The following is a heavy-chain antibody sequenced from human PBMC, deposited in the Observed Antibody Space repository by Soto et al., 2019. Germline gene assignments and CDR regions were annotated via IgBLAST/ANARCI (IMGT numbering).Heavy chain of an antibody. CDR3: ARAGSRIAAAGFDAFDI. CDR1: GGTFSSYA. V-gene: IGHV1-69*13. Sequence: SVKVSCKASGGTFSSYATSWVRQAPGQGLEWKGGIIPIFGTANYAQKFQGRVTITADESTSTAYMELSSLRSEDTAVYYCARAGSRIAAAGFDAFDIWGQGTMVTVSS. D-gene: IGHD6-13*01. J-gene: IGHJ3*02. CDR2: IIPIFGTA.